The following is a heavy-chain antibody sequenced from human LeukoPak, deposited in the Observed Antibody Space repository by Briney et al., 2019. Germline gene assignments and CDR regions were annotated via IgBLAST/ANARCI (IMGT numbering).Heavy chain of an antibody. CDR2: IYYSGST. D-gene: IGHD1-26*01. CDR1: GGSISSYY. Sequence: SETLSLTCTVSGGSISSYYWSWIRQPPGKGLEWIGYIYYSGSTNYNPSLKSRVTISVDTSKNQFSLKLSSVTAADTAVYYCARWSYSYAFDIWGQGTMVTVSS. J-gene: IGHJ3*02. CDR3: ARWSYSYAFDI. V-gene: IGHV4-59*01.